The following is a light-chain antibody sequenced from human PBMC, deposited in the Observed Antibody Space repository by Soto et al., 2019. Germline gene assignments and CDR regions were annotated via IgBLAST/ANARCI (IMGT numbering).Light chain of an antibody. CDR2: GAS. CDR1: PDIGNH. V-gene: IGKV1-33*01. CDR3: QPYDNLPIT. Sequence: DIPMTQSPSSLSASVGDRVTIPCQASPDIGNHLTWYQHKPGKAPKLLIYGASNLETGVPSRFSGSGSGTDFSFTITSLQPEDMATYYCQPYDNLPITFGQGTRLEIE. J-gene: IGKJ5*01.